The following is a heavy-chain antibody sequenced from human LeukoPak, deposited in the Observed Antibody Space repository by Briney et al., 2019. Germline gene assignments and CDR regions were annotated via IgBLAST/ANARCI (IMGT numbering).Heavy chain of an antibody. CDR3: ARDARHKYCSTASCYRGWFDP. CDR1: GYTFTSYY. J-gene: IGHJ5*02. D-gene: IGHD2-2*01. CDR2: INPSGGST. Sequence: ASVKVSCKVFGYTFTSYYMHGVRQAPGQGLEWMGIINPSGGSTSYAQKFQGRVTITADESTSTAYMELSSLRSEDTAVYYCARDARHKYCSTASCYRGWFDPWGQGTLVSVSS. V-gene: IGHV1-46*01.